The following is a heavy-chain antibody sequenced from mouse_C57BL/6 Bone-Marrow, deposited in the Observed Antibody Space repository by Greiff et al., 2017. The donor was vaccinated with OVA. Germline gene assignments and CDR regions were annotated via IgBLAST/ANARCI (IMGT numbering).Heavy chain of an antibody. CDR2: IHPYNSDT. Sequence: QVQLQQPGAELVKPGASVKVSCKASGYTFTSYWMHWVKQRPGQGLEWIGRIHPYNSDTNYNQKFTGKATLTAAKSSSTAYMQLSSLTSEDSAVYYCAIAGWGDYWGQGTTLTVSS. CDR3: AIAGWGDY. CDR1: GYTFTSYW. J-gene: IGHJ2*01. V-gene: IGHV1-74*01. D-gene: IGHD2-3*01.